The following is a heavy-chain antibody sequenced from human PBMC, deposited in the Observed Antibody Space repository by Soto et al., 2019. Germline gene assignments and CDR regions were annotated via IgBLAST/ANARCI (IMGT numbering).Heavy chain of an antibody. D-gene: IGHD6-13*01. J-gene: IGHJ6*02. CDR3: AKNRYDNSWLPVSGPYGVDV. CDR1: GFTFSSHG. Sequence: GGSLRLSCAASGFTFSSHGMHWVRQAPGEGLEWMAIMSYDGSDKYYADSVKGRFTISRDNSKNTLYLEMNSLRAEDTAVYYCAKNRYDNSWLPVSGPYGVDVWGQGTTVTVS. V-gene: IGHV3-30*18. CDR2: MSYDGSDK.